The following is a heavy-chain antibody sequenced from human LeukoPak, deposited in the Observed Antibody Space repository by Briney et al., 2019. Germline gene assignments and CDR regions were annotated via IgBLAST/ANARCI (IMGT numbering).Heavy chain of an antibody. J-gene: IGHJ4*02. CDR2: IRFDGSNK. V-gene: IGHV3-30*02. CDR3: AKGAERDGYTPPFDC. Sequence: PGGSLRLSCAASGFTFSNYGMHWVRQAPGKGLEWVAFIRFDGSNKYYADSVKGRFTISRDNSKNTLYLQMNSLRAEDTALYYCAKGAERDGYTPPFDCWGQGILVTVSS. D-gene: IGHD5-24*01. CDR1: GFTFSNYG.